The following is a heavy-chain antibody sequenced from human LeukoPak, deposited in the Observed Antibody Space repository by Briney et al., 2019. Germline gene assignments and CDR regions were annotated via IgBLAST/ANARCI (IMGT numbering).Heavy chain of an antibody. Sequence: SPGGSLRLSCAASGFTFSSYAMSWVRQAPGKGLEWVSSISSSSSYIYYADSVKGRFTISRDNAKNSLYLQMNSLRAEDTAVYYCARDTVGATNMIDYWGQGTLVTVSS. CDR1: GFTFSSYA. V-gene: IGHV3-21*01. D-gene: IGHD1-26*01. CDR2: ISSSSSYI. J-gene: IGHJ4*02. CDR3: ARDTVGATNMIDY.